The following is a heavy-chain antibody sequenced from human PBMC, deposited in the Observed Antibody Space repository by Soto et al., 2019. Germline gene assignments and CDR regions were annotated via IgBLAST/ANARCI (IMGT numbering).Heavy chain of an antibody. J-gene: IGHJ4*02. CDR2: IRSKANSYAT. Sequence: LRLSCAASGFTFSGSAMHWVRQASGKGLEWVGRIRSKANSYATAYAASVKGRFTISRDDSKNTAYLQMNSLKTEDTAVYYCTRPGRDSSGYYYSYWGQGTLVTVSS. V-gene: IGHV3-73*01. CDR3: TRPGRDSSGYYYSY. D-gene: IGHD3-22*01. CDR1: GFTFSGSA.